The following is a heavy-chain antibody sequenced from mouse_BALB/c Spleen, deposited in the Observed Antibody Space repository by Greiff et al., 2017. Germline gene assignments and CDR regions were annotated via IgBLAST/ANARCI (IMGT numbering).Heavy chain of an antibody. J-gene: IGHJ2*01. CDR3: ARDNGQYYFDY. CDR1: GFTFTDYY. Sequence: EVHLVESGGGLVQPGGSLRLSCATSGFTFTDYYMSWVRQPPGKALEWLGFIRNKANGYTTEYSASVKGRFTISRDNSQSILYLQMNTLRAEDSATYYCARDNGQYYFDYWGQGTTLTVSS. V-gene: IGHV7-3*02. CDR2: IRNKANGYTT. D-gene: IGHD6-1*01.